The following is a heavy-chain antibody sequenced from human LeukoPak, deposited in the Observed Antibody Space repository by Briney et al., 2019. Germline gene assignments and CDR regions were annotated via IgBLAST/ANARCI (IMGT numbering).Heavy chain of an antibody. CDR2: IYSGGST. J-gene: IGHJ6*04. V-gene: IGHV3-53*01. Sequence: PGGSLRLSCAASGFTFSSYAMSWVRQAPGKGLEWVSVIYSGGSTYYADSVKGRFTISRDNSKNTLYLQMNSLRAEDTAVYYCARSDFGALLVDTAMDKYYYGMDVWGKGTTVTVSS. D-gene: IGHD5-18*01. CDR1: GFTFSSYA. CDR3: ARSDFGALLVDTAMDKYYYGMDV.